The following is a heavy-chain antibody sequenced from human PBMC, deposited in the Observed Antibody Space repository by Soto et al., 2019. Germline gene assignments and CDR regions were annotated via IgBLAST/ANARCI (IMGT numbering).Heavy chain of an antibody. J-gene: IGHJ4*02. CDR1: GFTLSSYA. CDR3: AKVQYYYGSGSLDY. Sequence: GGSLRLSCAASGFTLSSYAMSWVRQAPGKGLEWVSAISGSGGSTYYADSVKGRFTISRDNSKNTLYLQMNSLRAEDTAVYYCAKVQYYYGSGSLDYWGQGTLVTVSS. V-gene: IGHV3-23*01. CDR2: ISGSGGST. D-gene: IGHD3-10*01.